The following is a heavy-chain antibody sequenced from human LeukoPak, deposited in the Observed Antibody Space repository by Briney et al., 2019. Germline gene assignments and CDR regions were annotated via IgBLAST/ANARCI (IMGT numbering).Heavy chain of an antibody. J-gene: IGHJ4*02. CDR3: GSVTGSGYEYDY. D-gene: IGHD5-12*01. CDR2: MNPNSGNT. CDR1: GYSFTSYD. V-gene: IGHV1-8*01. Sequence: GASGKVSCKASGYSFTSYDINWVRQATGQGLEWMGWMNPNSGNTGYAQKFQGRVTMTRDTSISTAYMELSSLRSEDTAVYYCGSVTGSGYEYDYWGEGTLVTVSS.